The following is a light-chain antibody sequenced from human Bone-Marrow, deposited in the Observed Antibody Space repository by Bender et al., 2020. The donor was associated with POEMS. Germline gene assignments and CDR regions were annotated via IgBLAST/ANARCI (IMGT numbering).Light chain of an antibody. CDR2: DVT. Sequence: QSALTQPASVSGSPGQSITISCTGTSSDVGAYNYGSWYQHHPGKAPKLLIYDVTHRPSGGSLRFAGSKSGDTASLTISGLQADDEADYYCNSYTSSGMRVFGGGTKLTVL. V-gene: IGLV2-14*03. J-gene: IGLJ2*01. CDR3: NSYTSSGMRV. CDR1: SSDVGAYNY.